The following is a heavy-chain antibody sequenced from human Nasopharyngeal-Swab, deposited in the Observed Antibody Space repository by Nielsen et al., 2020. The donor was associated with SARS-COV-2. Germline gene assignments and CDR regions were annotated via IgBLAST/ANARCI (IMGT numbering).Heavy chain of an antibody. CDR3: ARDDVYCSSTSCYRAPLNY. Sequence: WIRQPPGKGLEWIGYIYYSGSTYYNPSLKRRVTISVDTSKNQFSLKLSSVTAADTAVHYCARDDVYCSSTSCYRAPLNYWGQGTLVTVSS. CDR2: IYYSGST. J-gene: IGHJ4*02. V-gene: IGHV4-30-4*01. D-gene: IGHD2-2*01.